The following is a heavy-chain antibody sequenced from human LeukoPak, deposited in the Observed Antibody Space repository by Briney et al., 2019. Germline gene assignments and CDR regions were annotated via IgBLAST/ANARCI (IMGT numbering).Heavy chain of an antibody. CDR1: GGSFSGYY. CDR3: ARHLAITIFGVAHMDV. Sequence: SETLSLTCAVYGGSFSGYYWSWIRQPPGKGLEWIGEINHSGSTYYNPSLKSRVTISVDTSKNQFSLKLSSVTAADTAVYYCARHLAITIFGVAHMDVWGKGTTVTVSS. D-gene: IGHD3-3*01. J-gene: IGHJ6*03. CDR2: INHSGST. V-gene: IGHV4-34*01.